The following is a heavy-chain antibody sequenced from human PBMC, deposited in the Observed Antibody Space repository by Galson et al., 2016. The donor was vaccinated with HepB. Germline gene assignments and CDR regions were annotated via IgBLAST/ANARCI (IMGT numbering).Heavy chain of an antibody. CDR1: GFSFSNYE. Sequence: SLRLSCAASGFSFSNYEMNWVRQAPGKGLEWVAYISGGGENTYYADSVRGRFTISRDNARDSVFLQMTSLSVEDTARYYCARDALGTWDLTTWGQGTLVSVSS. V-gene: IGHV3-48*03. J-gene: IGHJ1*01. D-gene: IGHD1-26*01. CDR3: ARDALGTWDLTT. CDR2: ISGGGENT.